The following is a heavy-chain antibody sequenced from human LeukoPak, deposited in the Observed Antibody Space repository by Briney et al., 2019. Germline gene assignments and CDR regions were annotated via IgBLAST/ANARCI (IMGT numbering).Heavy chain of an antibody. CDR3: ARDVGGMDV. CDR2: IYYSGST. D-gene: IGHD1-26*01. J-gene: IGHJ6*04. Sequence: PPETLSLTCTVSGGSISSYYWSWIRQPPGKGLEWIGYIYYSGSTNYNPSLKSRVTISVDTSKNQFSLKLSSVTAADTAVYYCARDVGGMDVWGKGTTVTVSS. CDR1: GGSISSYY. V-gene: IGHV4-59*01.